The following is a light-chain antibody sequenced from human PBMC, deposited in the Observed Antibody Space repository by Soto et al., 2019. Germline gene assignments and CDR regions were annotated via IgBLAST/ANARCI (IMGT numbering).Light chain of an antibody. CDR3: QHYGSSPPWT. CDR2: GAS. J-gene: IGKJ1*01. Sequence: EMVLTQSPGTLSLSPGERATLSCRASQSVSSSYLAWYQQKPGQAPRLLIYGASSRATGIPDRFSGSGSGTDFTLTISRLEPEDFSMYYCQHYGSSPPWTFGHGTKV. CDR1: QSVSSSY. V-gene: IGKV3-20*01.